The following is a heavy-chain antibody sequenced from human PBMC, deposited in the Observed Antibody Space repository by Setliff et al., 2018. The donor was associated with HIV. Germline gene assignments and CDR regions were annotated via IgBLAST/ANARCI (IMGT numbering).Heavy chain of an antibody. V-gene: IGHV3-66*02. CDR1: GFSFSNSW. D-gene: IGHD2-15*01. J-gene: IGHJ4*02. CDR2: IYSGGST. Sequence: PGGSLRLSCAASGFSFSNSWMTWVRQAPGKGLEWVSVIYSGGSTYYADSVKGRFTISRDNAKNSMDLQMNSLRAEDTAVYYCAKCGGVTCYSASWYFDYWGQGTLVTVSS. CDR3: AKCGGVTCYSASWYFDY.